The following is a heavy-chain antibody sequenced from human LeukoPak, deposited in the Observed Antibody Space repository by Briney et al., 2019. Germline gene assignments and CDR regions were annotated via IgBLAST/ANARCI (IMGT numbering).Heavy chain of an antibody. CDR1: GYTFTSYG. D-gene: IGHD1-26*01. Sequence: ASVKVSCKASGYTFTSYGVSWVRQAPGQGLEWMGWISAYNGNTNYAQKLQGRVTMTTDTSTSTAYMELRSLRSDDTAVYYCAKTRGRIVGADFDYWGQGTLASVSS. CDR3: AKTRGRIVGADFDY. CDR2: ISAYNGNT. J-gene: IGHJ4*02. V-gene: IGHV1-18*01.